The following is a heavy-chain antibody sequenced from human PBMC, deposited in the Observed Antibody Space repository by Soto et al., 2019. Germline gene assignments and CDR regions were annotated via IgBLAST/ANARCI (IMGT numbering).Heavy chain of an antibody. CDR3: ARRTGYSSGWTTPFDY. CDR1: GFTFNSYS. Sequence: EVQLVESGGGLVQPGGSLRLSCAASGFTFNSYSMNWVRQAPGKGLEWVSYISSSSSTIYYADSVKGRFTISRDNAENSLYLQVNSLRDEDTAVYYCARRTGYSSGWTTPFDYWGQGTLVTVSS. D-gene: IGHD6-19*01. V-gene: IGHV3-48*02. CDR2: ISSSSSTI. J-gene: IGHJ4*02.